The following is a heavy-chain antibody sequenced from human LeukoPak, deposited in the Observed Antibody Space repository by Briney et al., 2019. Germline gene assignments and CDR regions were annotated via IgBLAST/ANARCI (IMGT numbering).Heavy chain of an antibody. J-gene: IGHJ5*02. D-gene: IGHD3-16*01. CDR2: IQPDGSEG. Sequence: GGSLRLSCVASGFNFNNYNMNWVRRAPGKGLEWVGNIQPDGSEGYPVDSVKGRFTISRDNARNSLFLQMNSLRVEDTAVYYCASQSYARFDHWGQGTLVTVSS. CDR3: ASQSYARFDH. CDR1: GFNFNNYN. V-gene: IGHV3-7*01.